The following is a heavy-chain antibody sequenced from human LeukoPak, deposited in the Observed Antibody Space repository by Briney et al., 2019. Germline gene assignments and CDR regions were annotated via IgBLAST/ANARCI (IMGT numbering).Heavy chain of an antibody. CDR2: INTDNGKT. J-gene: IGHJ1*01. Sequence: ASVKVSRKASGYRFNTYGITWVRQAPGQGLEWMGWINTDNGKTNYAHRLQGRVTVTKDTSTSTSYMELRSLTSDDTAVYYCARDRGGSYFQAWGQGTLVTVSS. D-gene: IGHD1-26*01. V-gene: IGHV1-18*01. CDR3: ARDRGGSYFQA. CDR1: GYRFNTYG.